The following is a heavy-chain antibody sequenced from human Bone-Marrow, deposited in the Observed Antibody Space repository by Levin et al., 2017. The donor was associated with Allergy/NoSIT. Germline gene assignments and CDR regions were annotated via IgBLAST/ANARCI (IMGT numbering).Heavy chain of an antibody. D-gene: IGHD6-25*01. CDR2: MYSSGSGSP. CDR3: ARLAAVPRPYYFDY. CDR1: GDSINSYY. J-gene: IGHJ4*02. Sequence: SQTLSLTCSVSGDSINSYYWSWIRQPPGKGLEYIGYMYSSGSGSPNYNPSLKSRVTMSVDTSKNQFSLKVSSVTAEDTAVYYCARLAAVPRPYYFDYWGQGTQVTVSS. V-gene: IGHV4-59*01.